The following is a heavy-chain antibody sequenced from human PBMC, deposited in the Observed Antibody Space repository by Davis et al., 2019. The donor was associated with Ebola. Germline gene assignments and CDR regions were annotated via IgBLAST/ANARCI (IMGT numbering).Heavy chain of an antibody. CDR3: ARDPYGDYWLDY. D-gene: IGHD4-17*01. Sequence: GESLKISCAASGFPFRTYAMTWVRQAPGKGLEWVSSISGTSGNTYYADSVKGRFTISRDNSKNTLYLQMNSLRAEDTAVYYCARDPYGDYWLDYWGQGTLVTVSS. CDR2: ISGTSGNT. CDR1: GFPFRTYA. J-gene: IGHJ4*02. V-gene: IGHV3-23*01.